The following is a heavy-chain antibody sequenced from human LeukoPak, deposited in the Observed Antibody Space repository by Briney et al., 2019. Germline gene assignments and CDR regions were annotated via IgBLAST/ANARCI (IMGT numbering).Heavy chain of an antibody. CDR3: AKGLEYYYASGSFLRPY. D-gene: IGHD3-10*01. J-gene: IGHJ4*02. V-gene: IGHV3-23*01. CDR1: GFTFSTYA. Sequence: PGRSLRLSCAASGFTFSTYAIHWVRQAPGKGLEWVSTISGSGGSTYYVDSVKGRFTISRDNSKNTLYLQMNSLRAEDTAIYYCAKGLEYYYASGSFLRPYWGQGTLVTVSS. CDR2: ISGSGGST.